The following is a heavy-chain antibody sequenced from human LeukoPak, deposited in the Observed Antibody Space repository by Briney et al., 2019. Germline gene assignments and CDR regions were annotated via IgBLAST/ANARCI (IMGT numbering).Heavy chain of an antibody. CDR2: INVSGNA. Sequence: SETLSLTCTVFGGSISSYYWSWIRQPAGKGLEWIGRINVSGNANYNPPLKSRVTMSVDTSKNQFSLKLNSVTAADTAVYYCARDPSPHWKSDWFDPWGQGTLVTVSS. CDR3: ARDPSPHWKSDWFDP. CDR1: GGSISSYY. V-gene: IGHV4-4*07. J-gene: IGHJ5*02. D-gene: IGHD1-1*01.